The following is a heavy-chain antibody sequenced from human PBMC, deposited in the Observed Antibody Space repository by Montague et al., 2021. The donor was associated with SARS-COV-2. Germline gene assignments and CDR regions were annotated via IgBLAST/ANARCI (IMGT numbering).Heavy chain of an antibody. V-gene: IGHV3-9*01. CDR2: ISWNSGSI. D-gene: IGHD4-17*01. CDR1: GFTFDDYA. CDR3: AFCGDYALDY. Sequence: SRRLSCAASGFTFDDYAMHWVRQAPGKGLEWVSGISWNSGSIGYADSVKGRFTISRDNAKNSLYLQMNSLRAEDTALYYCAFCGDYALDYWGQGTLVTVSS. J-gene: IGHJ4*02.